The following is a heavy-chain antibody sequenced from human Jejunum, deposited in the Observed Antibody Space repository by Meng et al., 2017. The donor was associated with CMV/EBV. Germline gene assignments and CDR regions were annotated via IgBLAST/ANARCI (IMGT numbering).Heavy chain of an antibody. CDR3: ARARLGGYCSSTSCADDWFDP. J-gene: IGHJ5*02. D-gene: IGHD2-2*01. V-gene: IGHV1-18*01. Sequence: QAQLVESGGEVKKPGASGKVSCKASGYTFTSYGISWVRQAPGQGLEWMGWISAYNGNTNYAQKLQGRVTMTTDTSTSTAYMELRSLRSDDTAVYYCARARLGGYCSSTSCADDWFDPWGQGTLVTVSS. CDR2: ISAYNGNT. CDR1: GYTFTSYG.